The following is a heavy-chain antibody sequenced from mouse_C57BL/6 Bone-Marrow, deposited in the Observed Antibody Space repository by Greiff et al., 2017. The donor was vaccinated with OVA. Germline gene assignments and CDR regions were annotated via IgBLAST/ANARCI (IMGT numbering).Heavy chain of an antibody. D-gene: IGHD1-1*02. Sequence: EVQLVESGGGLVKPGGSLKLSCAASGFTFSSYAMSWVRQTPDKRLEWVATISDGGSYTYYPDNVKGRFTISRDNAKNNLYLQMSHLKSEDTAMYYCARDCGNYWYFDGWGTGTTVTVSS. CDR3: ARDCGNYWYFDG. V-gene: IGHV5-4*01. CDR2: ISDGGSYT. CDR1: GFTFSSYA. J-gene: IGHJ1*03.